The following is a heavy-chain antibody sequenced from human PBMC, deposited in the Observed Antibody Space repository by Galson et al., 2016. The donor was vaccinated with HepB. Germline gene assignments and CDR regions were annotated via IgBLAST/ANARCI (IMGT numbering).Heavy chain of an antibody. V-gene: IGHV3-74*01. D-gene: IGHD6-19*01. J-gene: IGHJ4*02. CDR3: ARALGRSSGWSPKGY. Sequence: SLRLSCAASGFTLSNYWMHWVRQAPGKGLVWVSRINTDGSSTNYADSVKGRFTISRDNAKNTLYLQVNSLRTEDTAVYYCARALGRSSGWSPKGYWGQGTLVAVSS. CDR2: INTDGSST. CDR1: GFTLSNYW.